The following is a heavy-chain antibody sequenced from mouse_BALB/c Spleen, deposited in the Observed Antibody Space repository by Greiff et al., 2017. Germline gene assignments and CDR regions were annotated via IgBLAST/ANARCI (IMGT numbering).Heavy chain of an antibody. CDR3: ARSGDYEGMDY. Sequence: VKLMESGGDLVKPGGSLKLSCAASGFTFSSYGMSWVRQTPDKRLEWVATISSGGSYTYYPDTVKGRFTISRDNAKNTLYLQMSSLKSEDTAMYYCARSGDYEGMDYWGQGTSVTVSS. J-gene: IGHJ4*01. V-gene: IGHV5-6*02. CDR1: GFTFSSYG. CDR2: ISSGGSYT. D-gene: IGHD3-1*01.